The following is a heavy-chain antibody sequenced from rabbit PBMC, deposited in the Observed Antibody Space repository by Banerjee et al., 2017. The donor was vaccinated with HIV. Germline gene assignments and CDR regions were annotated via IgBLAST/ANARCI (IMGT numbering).Heavy chain of an antibody. CDR1: GFSFSSSYY. CDR3: ARADDFAGYEIAL. D-gene: IGHD6-1*01. V-gene: IGHV1S45*01. J-gene: IGHJ6*01. CDR2: IYAGSNGDT. Sequence: QEQLVESGGGLVQPEGSLTLTCTASGFSFSSSYYMCWVRQAPGKGLEWIACIYAGSNGDTWYASWAQGRFTISKSSSTTVTLQLTSLTGADTATYFCARADDFAGYEIALWGQGTLVTVS.